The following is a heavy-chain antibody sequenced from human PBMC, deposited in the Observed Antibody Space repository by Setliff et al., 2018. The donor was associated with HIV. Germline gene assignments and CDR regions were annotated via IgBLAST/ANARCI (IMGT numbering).Heavy chain of an antibody. CDR3: ARDRGAAMVRGVIDY. CDR2: ISSTGSYI. J-gene: IGHJ4*02. CDR1: FTFRDYY. Sequence: FTFRDYYMSWIRQAPGKGLEWVSYISSTGSYIYYADSVKGRFTISRDNAKNSLYLQMNSLRAEDTAVYYCARDRGAAMVRGVIDYWGQGTLVTVSS. V-gene: IGHV3-11*04. D-gene: IGHD3-10*01.